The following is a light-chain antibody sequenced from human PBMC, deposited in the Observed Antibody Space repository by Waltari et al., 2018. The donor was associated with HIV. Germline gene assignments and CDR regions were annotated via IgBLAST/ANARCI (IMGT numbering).Light chain of an antibody. CDR1: SGHSSYA. V-gene: IGLV4-69*01. Sequence: QLVLTQSPSASACLGASVKITCTLSSGHSSYAIAWLKQQPERGPRYLMNLNSNGSHTKGDGFPVPCSGSSSGAARYLTISSLQSEDEADYYCQTWGTGLRVFGGGTKLTVL. CDR3: QTWGTGLRV. J-gene: IGLJ3*02. CDR2: LNSNGSH.